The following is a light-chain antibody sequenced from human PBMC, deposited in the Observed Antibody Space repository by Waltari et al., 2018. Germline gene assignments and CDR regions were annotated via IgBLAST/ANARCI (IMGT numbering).Light chain of an antibody. CDR2: ATS. Sequence: EVVIAQSPATLSVSPGERATLSCRASHSISNTLALYQQKPGQAPRLLVYATSARATGVPARFSGSGSGTESTLTINGLQSEDFAVNYCPPYSDWPPGTFGPGTKLDIK. V-gene: IGKV3-15*01. J-gene: IGKJ3*01. CDR1: HSISNT. CDR3: PPYSDWPPGT.